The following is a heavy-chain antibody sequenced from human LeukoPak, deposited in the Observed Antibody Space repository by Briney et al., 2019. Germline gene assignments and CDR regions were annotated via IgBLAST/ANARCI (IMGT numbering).Heavy chain of an antibody. CDR3: ARGSSSYDY. Sequence: PGRSLRLSCAASGFTFSRYGMHWVRQAPGKGLEWVAVIWYDGSNKYYTDSVKGRFTISRDNSKNTLYLQMNSLRAEDTAVYYCARGSSSYDYWGQGILVTVSS. D-gene: IGHD6-13*01. CDR2: IWYDGSNK. V-gene: IGHV3-33*01. CDR1: GFTFSRYG. J-gene: IGHJ4*02.